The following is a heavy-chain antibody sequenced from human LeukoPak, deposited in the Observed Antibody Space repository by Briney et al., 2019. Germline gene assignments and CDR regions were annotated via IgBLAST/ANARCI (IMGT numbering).Heavy chain of an antibody. Sequence: SETLSLTCTVSGDSISSYYWSWIRQPAGKGLEWIGRIHPSGNTNYNPSLKSRVTLSVDTSKNQFSLKLSSVTAADTAVYYCARAPRIAARPYAFDIWGQGTMVTVSS. D-gene: IGHD6-6*01. CDR3: ARAPRIAARPYAFDI. J-gene: IGHJ3*02. CDR2: IHPSGNT. CDR1: GDSISSYY. V-gene: IGHV4-4*07.